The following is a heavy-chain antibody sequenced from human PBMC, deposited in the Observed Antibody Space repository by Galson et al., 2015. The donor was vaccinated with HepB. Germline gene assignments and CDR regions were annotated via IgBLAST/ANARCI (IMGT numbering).Heavy chain of an antibody. D-gene: IGHD5/OR15-5a*01. Sequence: SLRLSCAASGFTFRSYSMNWVRQAPGKGLEWVPSISSTSTYIYYADSVKGRFTISRDNAKNSLYLQMNSLRAEDTAMYYCARGPGLEFDYWGQGTLVTVSS. V-gene: IGHV3-21*01. J-gene: IGHJ4*02. CDR3: ARGPGLEFDY. CDR2: ISSTSTYI. CDR1: GFTFRSYS.